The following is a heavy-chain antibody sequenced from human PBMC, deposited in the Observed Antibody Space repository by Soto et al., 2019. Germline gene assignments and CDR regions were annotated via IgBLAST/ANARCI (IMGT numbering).Heavy chain of an antibody. CDR3: ARNQLGYCSGGSCETPALVY. CDR1: GFTFSSYG. CDR2: IWYDGSNK. V-gene: IGHV3-33*01. D-gene: IGHD2-15*01. Sequence: QVQLVESGGGVVQPGRSLRLYCAASGFTFSSYGMHWVRQAPGKGLEWVAVIWYDGSNKYDADSVLGRFTISRDNSKNTLYLQMNSLRAEDTAVYYCARNQLGYCSGGSCETPALVYWGQGTRFTVS. J-gene: IGHJ4*02.